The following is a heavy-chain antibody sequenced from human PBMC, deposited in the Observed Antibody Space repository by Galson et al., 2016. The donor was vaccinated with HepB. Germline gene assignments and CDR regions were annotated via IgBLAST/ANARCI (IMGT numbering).Heavy chain of an antibody. CDR1: GGSISNYY. V-gene: IGHV4-59*13. D-gene: IGHD2-15*01. Sequence: ETLSLTCTVSGGSISNYYWSWIRQPPGKGLEWIAYIHSSGSTNYDPSLKSRVTISVDTSKNQFSLQLRSVTAADTAVYYCARWSCSGGTCYTSDYWGQGTLVTVSS. CDR3: ARWSCSGGTCYTSDY. CDR2: IHSSGST. J-gene: IGHJ4*02.